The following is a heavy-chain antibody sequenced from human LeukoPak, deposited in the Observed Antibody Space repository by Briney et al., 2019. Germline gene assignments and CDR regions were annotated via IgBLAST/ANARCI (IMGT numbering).Heavy chain of an antibody. D-gene: IGHD2-2*01. V-gene: IGHV5-51*01. CDR1: GYSFSTYW. CDR2: IYPDDSDT. CDR3: ARQKNVDVVVPAAHYLGFYYGMDV. J-gene: IGHJ6*02. Sequence: GESLKISCQGSGYSFSTYWIGWVRQMPGEGLEWMGIIYPDDSDTKYSPSFRGQVTISADKSIRTAYLQWSSLKASDSAIYYCARQKNVDVVVPAAHYLGFYYGMDVWGQGTAVTVSS.